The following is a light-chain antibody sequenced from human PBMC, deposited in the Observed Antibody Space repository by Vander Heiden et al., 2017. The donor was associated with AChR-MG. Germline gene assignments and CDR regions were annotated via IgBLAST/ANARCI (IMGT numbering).Light chain of an antibody. Sequence: SYELTQPPSVSVSPGQTPTITCSGDKLGDKFSSWYQQRPGQSPVMVIYEDKKRPSGIPERFSGSNAGNTATLTISGTQVVDEADYYCQAWDSSTGVFGAGTKVTVL. CDR2: EDK. V-gene: IGLV3-1*01. J-gene: IGLJ1*01. CDR3: QAWDSSTGV. CDR1: KLGDKF.